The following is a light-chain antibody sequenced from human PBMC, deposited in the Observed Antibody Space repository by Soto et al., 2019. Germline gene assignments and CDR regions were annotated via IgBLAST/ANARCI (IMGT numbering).Light chain of an antibody. J-gene: IGKJ5*01. Sequence: EIVLTQSPDTLSLSPGSRATLSCRARQSVRSERLAWSQQKRGQAPTLLIFDASSRASGTPERFSGSGSGTDFTLTISRLEPEDFAVYYCQEYDGAPPITFGLGTRLEIK. CDR1: QSVRSER. V-gene: IGKV3-20*01. CDR3: QEYDGAPPIT. CDR2: DAS.